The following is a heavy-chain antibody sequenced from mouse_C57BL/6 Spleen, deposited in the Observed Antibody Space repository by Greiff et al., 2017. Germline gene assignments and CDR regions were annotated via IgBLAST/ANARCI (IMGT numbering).Heavy chain of an antibody. CDR1: GFTFSDFY. V-gene: IGHV7-1*01. Sequence: EVKLVESGGGLVQPGRSLRLSCATSGFTFSDFYMEWVRQAPGKGLEWIAASRNRANDYTSEYSVSVKGQLIVTRDTSQSILYLQMNALRAEDAAIYYCARDSDCSFAFWGKGTLVTVSA. CDR3: ARDSDCSFAF. CDR2: SRNRANDYTS. J-gene: IGHJ3*01.